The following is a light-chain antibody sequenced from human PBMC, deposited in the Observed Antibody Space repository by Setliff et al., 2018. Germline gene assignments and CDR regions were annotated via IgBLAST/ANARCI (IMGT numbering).Light chain of an antibody. CDR2: GDS. V-gene: IGLV1-40*01. J-gene: IGLJ1*01. CDR1: SSNIGAGYD. Sequence: QSVLTQPPSVSGAPGQRVTISCTGRSSNIGAGYDVHWYQQIPGTAPKLLIYGDSNRPSGVPDRFSGSKSGSSASLAITGLQAEDEADYYCQSYDSRLSGYLFGTGTKVTVL. CDR3: QSYDSRLSGYL.